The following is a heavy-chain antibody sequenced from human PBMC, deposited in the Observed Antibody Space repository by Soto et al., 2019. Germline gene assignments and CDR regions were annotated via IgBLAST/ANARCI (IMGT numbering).Heavy chain of an antibody. D-gene: IGHD4-17*01. V-gene: IGHV4-59*08. Sequence: SETLSLTCTVSGGSISSYYWSWIRQPPGKGLEWIGYIYYSGSTNYNPSLKSRVTISVDTSKNQFSLKLSSVTAADTAVYYCARQDYGDYPIDYWGQGTLVTVSS. J-gene: IGHJ4*02. CDR2: IYYSGST. CDR1: GGSISSYY. CDR3: ARQDYGDYPIDY.